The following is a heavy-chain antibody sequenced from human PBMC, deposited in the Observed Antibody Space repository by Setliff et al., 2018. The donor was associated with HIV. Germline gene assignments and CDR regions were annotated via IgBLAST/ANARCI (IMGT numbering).Heavy chain of an antibody. CDR1: GFTFSNYE. D-gene: IGHD3-16*01. CDR3: ARLWGFAADVFDI. CDR2: IGSSGSAI. J-gene: IGHJ3*02. Sequence: GGSLRLSCAASGFTFSNYEMNWVRQAPGKGLEWISYIGSSGSAIYYADSVKGRFTISRDNAKSSLYLQLNSLRAEDTAVYYCARLWGFAADVFDIWGQGTMVTVSS. V-gene: IGHV3-48*03.